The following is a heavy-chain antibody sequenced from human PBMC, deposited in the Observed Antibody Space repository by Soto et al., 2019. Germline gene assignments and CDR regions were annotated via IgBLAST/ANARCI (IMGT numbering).Heavy chain of an antibody. Sequence: PSETLSLTCTVAGGSISSSSYNWGWIRQPPGKGLEWIGSIYYSGSTYCNPSLKSRVTISVDTSKNQFSLKLSSVTAADTAVYYCARLYCSSTSCYVDYWGQGTLVTVSS. V-gene: IGHV4-39*01. D-gene: IGHD2-2*01. J-gene: IGHJ4*02. CDR2: IYYSGST. CDR3: ARLYCSSTSCYVDY. CDR1: GGSISSSSYN.